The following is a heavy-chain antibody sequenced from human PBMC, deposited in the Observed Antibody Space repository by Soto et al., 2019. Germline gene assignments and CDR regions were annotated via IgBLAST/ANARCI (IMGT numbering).Heavy chain of an antibody. V-gene: IGHV2-5*02. CDR2: VYWDDDK. Sequence: QITLNESGPTLVKPTQTLTLTCTFSGFSLSTRDVGVGWIRQPPGEALEWLGVVYWDDDKTYSPSLKSRLTITKDTSNNPVVLRMTKMDPVDTATYYCAHCRGGVASFWGQGTLVTVSS. D-gene: IGHD2-2*01. CDR3: AHCRGGVASF. J-gene: IGHJ4*02. CDR1: GFSLSTRDVG.